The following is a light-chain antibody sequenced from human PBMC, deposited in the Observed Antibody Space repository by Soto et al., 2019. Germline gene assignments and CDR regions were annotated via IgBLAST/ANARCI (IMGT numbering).Light chain of an antibody. Sequence: MTQSQSALSASIRDRVQLSCRASQSISSYLNWYQQKPGKAPNLLIYAASSLQSGVPSRFSGSGSGTDFTLIISSLQPEDFATYYCQQSYSTPRTFGQGSIV. V-gene: IGKV1-39*01. CDR2: AAS. CDR3: QQSYSTPRT. CDR1: QSISSY. J-gene: IGKJ1*01.